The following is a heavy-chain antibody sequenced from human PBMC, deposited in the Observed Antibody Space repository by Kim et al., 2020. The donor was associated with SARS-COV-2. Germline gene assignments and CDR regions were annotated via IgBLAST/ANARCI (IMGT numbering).Heavy chain of an antibody. CDR3: ARSPGRLHGFYFDY. V-gene: IGHV3-21*01. J-gene: IGHJ4*02. CDR2: ISSSSSYI. CDR1: GFTFSSYS. Sequence: GGSLRLSCAASGFTFSSYSMNWVRQAPGKGLEWVSSISSSSSYIYYADSVKGRFTISRDNAKNSLYLQMNSLRAEDTAVYYCARSPGRLHGFYFDYWGQGTLVTVSS. D-gene: IGHD4-4*01.